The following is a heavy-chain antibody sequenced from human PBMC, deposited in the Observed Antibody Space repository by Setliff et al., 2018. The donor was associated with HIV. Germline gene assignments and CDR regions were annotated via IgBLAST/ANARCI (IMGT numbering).Heavy chain of an antibody. CDR2: RYHNGNT. CDR3: AREGLAVAGLNWFDP. CDR1: GGSISSHY. J-gene: IGHJ5*02. D-gene: IGHD6-19*01. Sequence: SETLSLTCTVSGGSISSHYWSWIRQPPGKGLEWIGTRYHNGNTNQNPSLKSRVAISVDTSKNQFSLKLSSVTAADTAVYYCAREGLAVAGLNWFDPWGQGTL. V-gene: IGHV4-59*11.